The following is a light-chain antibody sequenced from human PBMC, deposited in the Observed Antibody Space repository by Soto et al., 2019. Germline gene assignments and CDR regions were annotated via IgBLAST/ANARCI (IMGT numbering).Light chain of an antibody. CDR3: SSYRDTHNLV. J-gene: IGLJ1*01. Sequence: QSALAQPASVSGSPGQSITISCTGTSSDVGGYNYVSWYQHHPGKAPKLMIYEVSNRPSGVSNRFSGSKSGNTASLTISGLQAEDEADYYCSSYRDTHNLVFGIGTKGTVL. V-gene: IGLV2-14*01. CDR1: SSDVGGYNY. CDR2: EVS.